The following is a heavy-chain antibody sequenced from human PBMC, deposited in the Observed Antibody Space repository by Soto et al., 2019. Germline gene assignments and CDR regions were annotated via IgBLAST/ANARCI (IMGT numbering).Heavy chain of an antibody. D-gene: IGHD3-10*01. J-gene: IGHJ4*02. V-gene: IGHV3-30*03. Sequence: QVQLVESGGGVVQPGRSLRLSCAASGFTLSNIGMQWVRQAPGKGLEGVAGIAAGGNTKYYADSVKGRFTFSRDNSKNTLFLQMNSLRTEDTAVCSGATESWGERYAADFDLWGQGTLVNVS. CDR2: IAAGGNTK. CDR1: GFTLSNIG. CDR3: ATESWGERYAADFDL.